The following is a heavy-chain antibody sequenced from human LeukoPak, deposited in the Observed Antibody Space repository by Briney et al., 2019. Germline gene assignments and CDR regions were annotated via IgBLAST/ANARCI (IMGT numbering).Heavy chain of an antibody. CDR1: GYTFTGYY. V-gene: IGHV1-2*02. CDR2: INPNSGGT. D-gene: IGHD3-10*01. CDR3: ARDALLRGSGSYYTDY. Sequence: ASVKVSCKASGYTFTGYYMHWVRQAPGQGLEWMGWINPNSGGTNYAQKFQGRVTMSRDTSISTAYMELSRPRSDDTAVYYCARDALLRGSGSYYTDYWGQGTLVTVSS. J-gene: IGHJ4*02.